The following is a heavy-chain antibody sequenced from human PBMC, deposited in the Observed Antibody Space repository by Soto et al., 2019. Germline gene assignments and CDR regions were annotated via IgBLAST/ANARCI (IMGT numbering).Heavy chain of an antibody. Sequence: EVQLVESGGGLVQPGGSLRLSCAASGFTFSSYWMSWVRQAPGKGLEWVANIKQDGSEKYYVDSVKGRFTISRDNAKNSLYLQMNSLRAEDTAVYYCARDTQPYYYDSSNAFDIWGQGTMVTVSS. J-gene: IGHJ3*02. CDR1: GFTFSSYW. D-gene: IGHD3-22*01. V-gene: IGHV3-7*01. CDR2: IKQDGSEK. CDR3: ARDTQPYYYDSSNAFDI.